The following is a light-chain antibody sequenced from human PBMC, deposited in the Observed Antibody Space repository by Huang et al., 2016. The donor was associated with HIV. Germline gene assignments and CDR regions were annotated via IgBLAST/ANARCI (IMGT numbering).Light chain of an antibody. CDR1: QSLVHDNGYSY. V-gene: IGKV2-28*01. CDR3: MQSLQSLT. CDR2: MAS. Sequence: DIVMTQSPLSLPVTPGESASISCRSSQSLVHDNGYSYLDWYLQKPGQSPQVLIYMASVRAPGIPDRFTGGGSGTNFTLEINRVDAEDVGTYYCMQSLQSLTFGGGTRLEIK. J-gene: IGKJ4*01.